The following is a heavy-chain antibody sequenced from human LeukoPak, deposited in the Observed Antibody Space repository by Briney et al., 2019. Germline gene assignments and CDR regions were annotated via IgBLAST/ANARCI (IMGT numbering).Heavy chain of an antibody. CDR2: IKQDGSEK. CDR1: GFTFSSYW. J-gene: IGHJ4*02. CDR3: ARDGGSGYSYGYESESSDY. Sequence: GGSLRLSCAASGFTFSSYWMSWVRQAPGKGLEWVANIKQDGSEKYYVDSVKGRFTISRDNAKNSLYLQMNSLRAEDTAEYYCARDGGSGYSYGYESESSDYWGQGTLVTVSS. V-gene: IGHV3-7*01. D-gene: IGHD5-18*01.